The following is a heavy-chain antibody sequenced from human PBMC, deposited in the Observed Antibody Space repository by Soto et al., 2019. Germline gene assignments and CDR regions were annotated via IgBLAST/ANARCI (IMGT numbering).Heavy chain of an antibody. Sequence: GGSLRLSCAASGFTFSSYAMSWVRQAPGKGLEWLSAISSSGGNTYYADSVRGRFTISRDNSKNTLYLQMNNLSAEDTALYYCAKDPTGTTRNFAYWGQGTLVTVSS. CDR3: AKDPTGTTRNFAY. CDR1: GFTFSSYA. CDR2: ISSSGGNT. J-gene: IGHJ4*02. V-gene: IGHV3-23*01. D-gene: IGHD1-7*01.